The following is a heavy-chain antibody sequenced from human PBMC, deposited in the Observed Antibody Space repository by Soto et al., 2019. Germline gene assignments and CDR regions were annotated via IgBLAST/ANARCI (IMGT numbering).Heavy chain of an antibody. D-gene: IGHD3-3*01. Sequence: SETLSLTCTVSGGSISSSSYYWGWIRQPPGKGLEWIGSIYYSGSTYYNPSLKSRVTISVDTSKNQFSLKLSSVTAADTAVYYCARHNQGLWSGSPPYYYYYGMDVWGQGTTVTVSS. J-gene: IGHJ6*02. V-gene: IGHV4-39*01. CDR2: IYYSGST. CDR3: ARHNQGLWSGSPPYYYYYGMDV. CDR1: GGSISSSSYY.